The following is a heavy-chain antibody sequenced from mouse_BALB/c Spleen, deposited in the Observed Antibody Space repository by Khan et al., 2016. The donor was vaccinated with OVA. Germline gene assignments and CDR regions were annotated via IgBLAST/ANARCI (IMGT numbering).Heavy chain of an antibody. Sequence: EVHLVESGGDLVKPGGSLKLSCAASGFTFSSYGMSWVRQTPDKRLEWVATISSGGHYTYFPDSVRGRFTISRDNAKNTLYLQMSSLKSEDTAMYYCARTRTTAKGDYYAMDYWGQGTSVTVSS. J-gene: IGHJ4*01. CDR1: GFTFSSYG. CDR3: ARTRTTAKGDYYAMDY. V-gene: IGHV5-6*01. CDR2: ISSGGHYT. D-gene: IGHD1-2*01.